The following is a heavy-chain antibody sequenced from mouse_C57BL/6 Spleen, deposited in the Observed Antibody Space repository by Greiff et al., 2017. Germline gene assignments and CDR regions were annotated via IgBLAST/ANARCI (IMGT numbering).Heavy chain of an antibody. V-gene: IGHV10-1*01. CDR2: IRSKSNNYAT. Sequence: EVQLVESGGGLVQPKGSLKLSCAASGFSFNTYAMNWVRQAPGKGLEWVARIRSKSNNYATYYADSVKDRFTISRDESESMIYLQMNNVKTEDAAMDYCVRQCYDGYYDAMDYGGQGTSVTVAS. D-gene: IGHD2-3*01. CDR3: VRQCYDGYYDAMDY. CDR1: GFSFNTYA. J-gene: IGHJ4*01.